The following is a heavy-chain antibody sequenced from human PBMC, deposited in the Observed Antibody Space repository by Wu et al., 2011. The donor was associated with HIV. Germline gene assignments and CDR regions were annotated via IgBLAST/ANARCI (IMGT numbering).Heavy chain of an antibody. CDR3: VRDRTPGKNYYLDA. CDR2: FIPISGTT. D-gene: IGHD1-14*01. Sequence: QVQLVQSGAEVKKPGASVKVSCKASGYTFISHYLHWVRQAPGHGLEWMGRFIPISGTTHFVHKFEGKVTMTADTSTSTAYLQLSSLTSEDTAVYYCVRDRTPGKNYYLDAWGQGTLITVSS. J-gene: IGHJ4*02. V-gene: IGHV1-46*01. CDR1: GYTFISHY.